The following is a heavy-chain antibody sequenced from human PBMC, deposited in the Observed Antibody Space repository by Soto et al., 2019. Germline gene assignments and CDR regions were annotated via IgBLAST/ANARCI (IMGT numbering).Heavy chain of an antibody. V-gene: IGHV1-3*05. J-gene: IGHJ6*02. CDR2: INAGNGNT. D-gene: IGHD3-3*01. CDR1: GYTFTSYA. CDR3: ASSAYYDFWSGYYTGIYGMDV. Sequence: QVQLVQSGAEEKKPGASVKVSCKASGYTFTSYAMHWVRQAAGQRLVWMGWINAGNGNTKYSQKFQGRVTITRDTSASTAYMELSSLRSEDTAVYYCASSAYYDFWSGYYTGIYGMDVWGQGTTVTVSS.